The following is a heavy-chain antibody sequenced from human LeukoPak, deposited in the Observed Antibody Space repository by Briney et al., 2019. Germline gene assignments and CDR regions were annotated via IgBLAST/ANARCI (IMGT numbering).Heavy chain of an antibody. CDR3: ARGNMVRGVKGHYYYYGMDV. CDR1: GGSISSYY. J-gene: IGHJ6*02. V-gene: IGHV4-59*01. D-gene: IGHD3-10*01. Sequence: SETLSLTCTVSGGSISSYYWSWIRRPPGKGLEWIGYIYYSGSTNYNPSLKSRVTISVDTSKNQFSLKLSSVTAADTAVYYCARGNMVRGVKGHYYYYGMDVWGQGTTVTVSS. CDR2: IYYSGST.